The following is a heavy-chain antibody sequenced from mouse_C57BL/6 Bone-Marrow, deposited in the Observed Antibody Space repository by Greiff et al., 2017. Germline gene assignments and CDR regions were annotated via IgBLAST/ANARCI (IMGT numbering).Heavy chain of an antibody. D-gene: IGHD1-1*01. CDR3: AVYYGSSCGYFDV. Sequence: QVQLQQPGAELVMPGASVKLSCKASGYTFTSYWMHWVKQRPGQGLEWIGEIDPSDSYTNYHQKFKGKSTLTVDNSSSTAYMQLSSLTSEDSAVYYCAVYYGSSCGYFDVWGTGTTVTVSS. CDR2: IDPSDSYT. V-gene: IGHV1-69*01. CDR1: GYTFTSYW. J-gene: IGHJ1*03.